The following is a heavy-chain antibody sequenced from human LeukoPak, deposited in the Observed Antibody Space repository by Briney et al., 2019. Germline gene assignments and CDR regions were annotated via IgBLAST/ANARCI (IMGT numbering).Heavy chain of an antibody. CDR1: GYTFIGYY. V-gene: IGHV1-2*02. D-gene: IGHD6-19*01. J-gene: IGHJ4*02. CDR2: INPNSGDT. CDR3: ARGSSSGWYQDY. Sequence: ASVKVSCKASGYTFIGYYMHWVRQAPAQGLEWMGWINPNSGDTNYAQKFQGRVTMTRDTSISTAYMELSRLRSDDTAVYYCARGSSSGWYQDYWGQGTLVTVSS.